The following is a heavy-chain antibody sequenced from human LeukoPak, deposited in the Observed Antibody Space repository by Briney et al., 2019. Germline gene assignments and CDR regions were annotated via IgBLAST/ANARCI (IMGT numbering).Heavy chain of an antibody. CDR2: IDRHGNT. CDR1: DESFSGYLSDSY. J-gene: IGHJ4*02. CDR3: ARRGGGNYPYYFDY. V-gene: IGHV4-34*01. Sequence: PSETLSLTCAIYDESFSGYLSDSYWSWVRRPAGKGLEWIGEIDRHGNTNYSPSLKSRVTISIQTSKSQFSLNLNSVTDADTAVYYCARRGGGNYPYYFDYWGRGTPVTVSS. D-gene: IGHD3-16*01.